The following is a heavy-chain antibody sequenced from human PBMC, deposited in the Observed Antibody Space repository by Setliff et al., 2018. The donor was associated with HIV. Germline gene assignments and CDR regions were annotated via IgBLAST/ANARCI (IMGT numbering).Heavy chain of an antibody. J-gene: IGHJ3*01. CDR1: GVSTSSSTYY. CDR3: ARGAGDRGDAFDV. CDR2: IYYSGST. Sequence: SETLSLTCSVSGVSTSSSTYYWGWIRQPPGKGLEWIGSIYYSGSTFYNPSLKSRVTISIDTSKNQFSLKLSFVTAADTAVYYCARGAGDRGDAFDVWGQGTMVTVSS. V-gene: IGHV4-39*07. D-gene: IGHD7-27*01.